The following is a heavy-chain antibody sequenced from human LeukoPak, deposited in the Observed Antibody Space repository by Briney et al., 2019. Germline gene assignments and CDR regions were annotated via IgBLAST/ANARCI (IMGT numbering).Heavy chain of an antibody. CDR1: GSSLNNYY. CDR3: TMQVGIYGDYNNWFDP. D-gene: IGHD4-17*01. V-gene: IGHV4-59*08. CDR2: VDYSGNT. Sequence: SETLSLTCTASGSSLNNYYWNWVRQPPGKELEWVGNVDYSGNTRHNPSLKSRVTISLDISKNHFSLRLSSVTAADTAVYYCTMQVGIYGDYNNWFDPWGQGARVTVSS. J-gene: IGHJ5*02.